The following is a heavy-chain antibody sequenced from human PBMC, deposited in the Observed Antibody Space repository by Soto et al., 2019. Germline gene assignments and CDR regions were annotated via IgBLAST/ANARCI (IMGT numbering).Heavy chain of an antibody. D-gene: IGHD3-22*01. Sequence: VPLLESGGGLVQPGGSLRLSCAASGFTFSSYAMSWVRQAPGKGLEWVSAISGSGGSTYYADSVKGRFTISRDNSKNTLYLQMNSLRAEDTAVHYCAKARADYYDSSGYPVDYWGQGTLVTVSS. CDR2: ISGSGGST. CDR3: AKARADYYDSSGYPVDY. V-gene: IGHV3-23*01. J-gene: IGHJ4*02. CDR1: GFTFSSYA.